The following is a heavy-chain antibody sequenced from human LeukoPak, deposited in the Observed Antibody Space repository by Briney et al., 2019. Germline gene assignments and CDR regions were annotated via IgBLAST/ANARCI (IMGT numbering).Heavy chain of an antibody. J-gene: IGHJ4*02. Sequence: GGSLRLSCGASGFTFSSYAMSWVRQAPGKGLEWVSGISGSGDRRNYADSVKGRFTISRDNSKNTLYLQMNSLRAEDTAVYYCAKGSGDSSGWFQLFDYWGQGTLVTVSS. CDR2: ISGSGDRR. D-gene: IGHD6-19*01. CDR1: GFTFSSYA. CDR3: AKGSGDSSGWFQLFDY. V-gene: IGHV3-23*01.